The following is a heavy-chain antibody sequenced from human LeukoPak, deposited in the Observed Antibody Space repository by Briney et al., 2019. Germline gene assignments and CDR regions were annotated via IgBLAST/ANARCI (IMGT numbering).Heavy chain of an antibody. V-gene: IGHV3-23*01. D-gene: IGHD1-26*01. CDR3: AKESGSYFLDTDAFDI. Sequence: GGSLRLSCTASGFTFSSYAMSWVRQAPGKGLEWVSAISGSGGSTYYADSVKGRFIISRDNSKNTLYLQMNSLRAEDTAVYYCAKESGSYFLDTDAFDIWGQGTMVTVSS. J-gene: IGHJ3*02. CDR1: GFTFSSYA. CDR2: ISGSGGST.